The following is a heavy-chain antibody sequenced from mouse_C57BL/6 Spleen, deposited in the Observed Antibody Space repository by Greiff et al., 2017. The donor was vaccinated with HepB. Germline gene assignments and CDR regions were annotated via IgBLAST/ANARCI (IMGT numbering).Heavy chain of an antibody. CDR3: ASDYGYYFEY. Sequence: QVQLKQSGPELVKPGASVKISCKASGYAFSSSWMNWVKQRPGKGLEWIGRIYPGDGDTNYNGKFKGKATLTADKSSSTAYMQLSSLTSEDSAVYFCASDYGYYFEYWGQGTTLTVSS. J-gene: IGHJ2*01. CDR2: IYPGDGDT. CDR1: GYAFSSSW. D-gene: IGHD1-2*01. V-gene: IGHV1-82*01.